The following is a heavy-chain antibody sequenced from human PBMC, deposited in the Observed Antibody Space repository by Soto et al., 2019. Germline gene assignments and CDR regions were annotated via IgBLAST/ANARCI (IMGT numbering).Heavy chain of an antibody. V-gene: IGHV4-34*01. CDR1: GGSFSGYY. D-gene: IGHD2-2*02. J-gene: IGHJ6*02. Sequence: PSETLSLTCAVYGGSFSGYYWSWIRQPPGKGLEWIGEINHSGSTNYNPPLKSRVTISVDTSKNQFSLKLSSVTAADTAVYYCARGRCCSSTSCYTHYYYYGMDVWGQGTTVTVSS. CDR3: ARGRCCSSTSCYTHYYYYGMDV. CDR2: INHSGST.